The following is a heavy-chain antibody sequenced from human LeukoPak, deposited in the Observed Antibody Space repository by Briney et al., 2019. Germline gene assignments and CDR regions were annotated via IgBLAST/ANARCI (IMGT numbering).Heavy chain of an antibody. V-gene: IGHV4-59*06. CDR2: IYYSGST. CDR1: GGSISSYY. Sequence: SETLSLTCTVSGGSISSYYWSWIRQHPGKGLEWIGYIYYSGSTYYNPSLKSRVTISVDTSKNQFSLKLSSVTAADTAVYYCATSRMLRNWFDPWGQGTLVTVSS. J-gene: IGHJ5*02. CDR3: ATSRMLRNWFDP. D-gene: IGHD2-8*01.